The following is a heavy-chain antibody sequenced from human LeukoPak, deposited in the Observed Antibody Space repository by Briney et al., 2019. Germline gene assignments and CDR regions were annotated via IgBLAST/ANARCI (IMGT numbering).Heavy chain of an antibody. CDR2: ISYDGSNK. CDR3: AKDLGFLEWLFHY. D-gene: IGHD3-3*01. V-gene: IGHV3-30*18. Sequence: GGSLRLSCAASGFTFTSYGMHWVRQAPGKGLEWVAFISYDGSNKYYADSVKGRFTISRDNSKNTLYLQMNSLRAEDTAVYYCAKDLGFLEWLFHYWGQGTLVTVSS. J-gene: IGHJ4*02. CDR1: GFTFTSYG.